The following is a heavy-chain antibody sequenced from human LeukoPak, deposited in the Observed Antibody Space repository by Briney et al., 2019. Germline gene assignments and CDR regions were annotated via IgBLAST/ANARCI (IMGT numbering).Heavy chain of an antibody. CDR3: ARAHSSGWPHMFDP. Sequence: PSGTLSLTCTVSGGSISTYSWTWIRQPPGKGLEWIGNIYYSGSTNYNPSLKSRVTISIDTSKNQFSLKVSSVTAADTAVYYCARAHSSGWPHMFDPWGQGTLVTVSS. V-gene: IGHV4-59*01. CDR1: GGSISTYS. CDR2: IYYSGST. J-gene: IGHJ5*02. D-gene: IGHD6-19*01.